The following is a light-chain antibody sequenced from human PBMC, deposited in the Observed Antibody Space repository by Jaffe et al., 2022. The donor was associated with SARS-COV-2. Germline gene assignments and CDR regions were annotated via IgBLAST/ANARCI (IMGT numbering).Light chain of an antibody. J-gene: IGKJ2*01. Sequence: DIVMTQSPLSLPVTPGEPASISCRSSQSLLHSNGYNYLDWYLQKPGQSPQLLIYLGSNRASGVPDRFSGSGSGTSFTLTISRVEAEDAGVYYCMQALQTPRTFGQGTKLEIK. CDR3: MQALQTPRT. CDR1: QSLLHSNGYNY. CDR2: LGS. V-gene: IGKV2-28*01.